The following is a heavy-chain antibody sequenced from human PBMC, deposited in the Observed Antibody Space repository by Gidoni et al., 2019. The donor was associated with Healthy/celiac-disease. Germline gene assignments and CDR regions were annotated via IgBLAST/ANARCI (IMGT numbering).Heavy chain of an antibody. J-gene: IGHJ3*02. CDR3: ARMTGYCSSTSCSSAFDI. Sequence: EVQLVESGGGLVKPGGSLRLSCAASGFTFCSYSMNWVRQAPGKGLEWVSSISSSSSYIYYADSVKGRFTISRDNAKNSLYLQMNSLRAEDTAVYYCARMTGYCSSTSCSSAFDIWGQGTMVTVSS. V-gene: IGHV3-21*01. D-gene: IGHD2-2*01. CDR1: GFTFCSYS. CDR2: ISSSSSYI.